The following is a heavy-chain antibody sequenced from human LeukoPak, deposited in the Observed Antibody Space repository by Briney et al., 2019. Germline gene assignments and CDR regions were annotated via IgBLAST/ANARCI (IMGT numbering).Heavy chain of an antibody. CDR3: AKDIGYTSPGGGFEY. CDR2: IDWNRGTI. J-gene: IGHJ4*02. D-gene: IGHD5-12*01. Sequence: PGRXXRLSCAASXFTFSSYGMHWVRQAPGXXXXGVSGIDWNRGTIGYADSVKGRFTISRDNAKNSLYLQMNSLRVEDTAFYYCAKDIGYTSPGGGFEYWGQGILVIVSS. CDR1: XFTFSSYG. V-gene: IGHV3-9*01.